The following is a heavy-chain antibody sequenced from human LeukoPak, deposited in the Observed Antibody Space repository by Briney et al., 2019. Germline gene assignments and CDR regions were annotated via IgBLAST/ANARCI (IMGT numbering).Heavy chain of an antibody. Sequence: PGGSLRLSCAASGFTFSSYAMHWVRQAPGKGLEWVAVISYDGSNKYYADSVKGRFTISRDNSKNTLYLQMNSLRAEDTAVYYCARVEMATISVGYFDYWGREPWSPSPQ. CDR2: ISYDGSNK. CDR1: GFTFSSYA. V-gene: IGHV3-30-3*01. CDR3: ARVEMATISVGYFDY. J-gene: IGHJ4*02. D-gene: IGHD5-24*01.